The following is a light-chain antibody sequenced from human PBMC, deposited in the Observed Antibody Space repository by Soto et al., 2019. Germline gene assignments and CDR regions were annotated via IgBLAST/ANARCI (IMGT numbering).Light chain of an antibody. CDR3: QQCYSSPRT. V-gene: IGKV1-39*01. CDR2: AAY. Sequence: DIQMTQSPSTLSAGVGDRVTIACRASQRMSTYLNGYQQKPGKAPTLLIDAAYSLQSGVPSRFSGGGSATDFTLTINTLQPEDFATYFCQQCYSSPRTFGQGTKVEIK. J-gene: IGKJ1*01. CDR1: QRMSTY.